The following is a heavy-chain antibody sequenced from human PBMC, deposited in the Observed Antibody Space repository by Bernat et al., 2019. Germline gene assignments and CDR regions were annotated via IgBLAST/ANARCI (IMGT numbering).Heavy chain of an antibody. J-gene: IGHJ5*02. CDR2: INHSGST. D-gene: IGHD3-3*01. CDR1: GGSFSGYY. V-gene: IGHV4-34*01. Sequence: QVQLQQWGAGLLKPSETLSLTCAVYGGSFSGYYWSWIRQPPGKGLEWIGEINHSGSTNYNPSLKSRVTISVGTSKNQFSLKLSSVTAADTAVYYCARRRGAIFGVVTPSFDPWGQGTLVTVSS. CDR3: ARRRGAIFGVVTPSFDP.